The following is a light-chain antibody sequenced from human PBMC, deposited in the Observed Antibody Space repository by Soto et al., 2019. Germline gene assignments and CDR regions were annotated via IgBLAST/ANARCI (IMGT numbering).Light chain of an antibody. CDR3: QQYGSSHWT. V-gene: IGKV1-5*01. CDR1: QSISNW. CDR2: TAS. J-gene: IGKJ1*01. Sequence: DIQMNQSPSTLSATVGDRVTITCRASQSISNWLAWYQQKPGKAPKLLIYTASTLQSGVPSRFSGSGSGTDFTLTISRLEPEDFAVYYCQQYGSSHWTFGQGTKVDIK.